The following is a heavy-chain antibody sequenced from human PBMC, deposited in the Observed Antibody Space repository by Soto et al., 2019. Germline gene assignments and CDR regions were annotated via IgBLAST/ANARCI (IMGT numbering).Heavy chain of an antibody. CDR1: GYTFTTYG. J-gene: IGHJ6*02. Sequence: QVQLVQSGAEVKKPGASVKVSCKASGYTFTTYGIIWVRQAPGQGLEWMGWISAYNGNTNYALKFQGRVTMTTDTYTSTAYMELRSMRSDDTAVYYCARSGDPVDYFYYYGMDVWGQGTTVTVSS. CDR2: ISAYNGNT. V-gene: IGHV1-18*01. CDR3: ARSGDPVDYFYYYGMDV. D-gene: IGHD4-17*01.